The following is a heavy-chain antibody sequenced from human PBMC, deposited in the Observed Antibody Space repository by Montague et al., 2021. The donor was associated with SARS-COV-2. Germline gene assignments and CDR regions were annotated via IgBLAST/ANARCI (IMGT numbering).Heavy chain of an antibody. Sequence: SETLSLTCTVSGVSISGYTYFWGWIRQPPGKGLEWIASVYYSGSTYYNPSLKSRVTISVDTSKNQSSLQVSSVTAADSAIYYCARHRVASGWNYFDPWGRGTLVPVSS. D-gene: IGHD1-7*01. CDR1: GVSISGYTYF. CDR2: VYYSGST. CDR3: ARHRVASGWNYFDP. V-gene: IGHV4-39*01. J-gene: IGHJ5*02.